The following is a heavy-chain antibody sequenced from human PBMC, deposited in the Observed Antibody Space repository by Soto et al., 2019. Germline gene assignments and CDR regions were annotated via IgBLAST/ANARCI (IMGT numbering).Heavy chain of an antibody. CDR1: GYNFTNYF. CDR2: IYPGDSAT. CDR3: ARQEGATVIFYYGMDV. Sequence: PGDSLNISCQCSGYNFTNYFIVLVRQMPDKGLEWMGIIYPGDSATRYSPSFRGQVTISADKSISAAYLQWSSLKASDTEMYYCARQEGATVIFYYGMDVWGQGNKVTVSS. J-gene: IGHJ6*02. V-gene: IGHV5-51*01. D-gene: IGHD1-26*01.